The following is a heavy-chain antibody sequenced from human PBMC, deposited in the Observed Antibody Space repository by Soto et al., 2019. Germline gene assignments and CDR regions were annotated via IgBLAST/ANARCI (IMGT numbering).Heavy chain of an antibody. CDR2: ISYDGSSK. CDR3: AKDLTYGDPWRYFDY. CDR1: GFTFSSYG. Sequence: QVQLVESGGGVVQPGRSLRLSCAASGFTFSSYGMHWVRQAPGKGLEWVAFISYDGSSKYCADSVKGRFIISRDNSKNTLYLHMNRLRTEDTAVYYCAKDLTYGDPWRYFDYWGQGTLVTVSS. D-gene: IGHD4-17*01. J-gene: IGHJ4*02. V-gene: IGHV3-30*18.